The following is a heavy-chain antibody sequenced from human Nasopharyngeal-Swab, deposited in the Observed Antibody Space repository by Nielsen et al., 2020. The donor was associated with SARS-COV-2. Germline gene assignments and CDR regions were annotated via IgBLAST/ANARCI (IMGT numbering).Heavy chain of an antibody. CDR2: INSAGEG. CDR1: GFSISSTF. J-gene: IGHJ4*02. Sequence: GGSLRLSCAVSGFSISSTFINWVRQAPGKGLEWISLINSAGEGVYGDSVKGRFTISRDTSKNTVSLQMNSLRVEDTAVYYCATGACDYWGQGALVTVSS. V-gene: IGHV3-53*01. CDR3: ATGACDY.